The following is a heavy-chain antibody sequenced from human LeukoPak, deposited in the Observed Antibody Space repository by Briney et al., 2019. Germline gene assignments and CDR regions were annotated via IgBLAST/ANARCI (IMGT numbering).Heavy chain of an antibody. CDR1: GFAFTSYA. Sequence: GRSLRLSSAAPGFAFTSYAMHWVRQAPGKGLEWVVLIWYDGSNKYYADSVKGRFTISRDNSKNTLYLQMNSLRAEDTAVYYCAKEGYYYNSSGYNYYYGMDVWGQGTTVTVSS. J-gene: IGHJ6*02. D-gene: IGHD3-22*01. CDR3: AKEGYYYNSSGYNYYYGMDV. V-gene: IGHV3-33*06. CDR2: IWYDGSNK.